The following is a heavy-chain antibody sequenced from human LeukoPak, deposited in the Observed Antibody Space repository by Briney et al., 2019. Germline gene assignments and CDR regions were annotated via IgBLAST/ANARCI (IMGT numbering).Heavy chain of an antibody. CDR2: IIPIFGIA. J-gene: IGHJ4*02. D-gene: IGHD4-23*01. CDR3: ARDTAPDYGGNSGPYSDY. V-gene: IGHV1-69*04. Sequence: GSSVKVSCKASGGTFSSYAISWVRQAPGQGLEWMGRIIPIFGIANYAQKFQGRVTITADKSASTAYMELSSLRSEDTAVYYCARDTAPDYGGNSGPYSDYWGQGTLVTVSS. CDR1: GGTFSSYA.